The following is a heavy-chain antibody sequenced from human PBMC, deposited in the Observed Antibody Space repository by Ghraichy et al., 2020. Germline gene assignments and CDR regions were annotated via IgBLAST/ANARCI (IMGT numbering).Heavy chain of an antibody. CDR3: VRDRVPWLPPLD. Sequence: GGSLRLSCAAFGFTFTRSGMNWVRQAPGKGLEWVSYIGSSSSTTYYADSVKGRFTISRDNAKNSVYLQMSSLRDEDTAVYYCVRDRVPWLPPLDWGQGTLVTVSS. CDR2: IGSSSSTT. D-gene: IGHD6-19*01. CDR1: GFTFTRSG. J-gene: IGHJ1*01. V-gene: IGHV3-48*02.